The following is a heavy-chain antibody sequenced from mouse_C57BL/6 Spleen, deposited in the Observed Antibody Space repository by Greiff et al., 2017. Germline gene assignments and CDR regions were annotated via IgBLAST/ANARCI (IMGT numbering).Heavy chain of an antibody. Sequence: EVKLVESGGGLVKPGGSLKLSCAASGFTFSDYGMHWVRQAPEKGLEWVAYISSGSSTIYYADTVKGRFTISRDNAKNNLFLQMTSLRSEDTAMYYCARDDGYYRYFDVWGTGTTVTVSS. V-gene: IGHV5-17*01. J-gene: IGHJ1*03. CDR3: ARDDGYYRYFDV. CDR1: GFTFSDYG. D-gene: IGHD2-3*01. CDR2: ISSGSSTI.